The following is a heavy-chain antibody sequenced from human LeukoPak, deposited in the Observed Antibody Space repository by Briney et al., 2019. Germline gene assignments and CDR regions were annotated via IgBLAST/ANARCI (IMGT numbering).Heavy chain of an antibody. J-gene: IGHJ3*02. CDR2: IIPIFGTA. D-gene: IGHD4-11*01. Sequence: SVKVSCKASGGTFGSYAISWVRQAPGQGLEWMGGIIPIFGTANYAQKFQGRVTITTDESTSTAYMELSSLRSEDTAVYYCARNGDGVDYSNSYDAFDIWGQGTMVTVSS. V-gene: IGHV1-69*05. CDR1: GGTFGSYA. CDR3: ARNGDGVDYSNSYDAFDI.